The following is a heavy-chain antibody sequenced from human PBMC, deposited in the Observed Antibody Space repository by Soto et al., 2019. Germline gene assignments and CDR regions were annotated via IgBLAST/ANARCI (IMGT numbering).Heavy chain of an antibody. Sequence: QVQLVQSGAEVRKPGASVKVSCKASGYSFTTYGISWVRQAPGQGLEWMGWISPYNGNKRYAQKAQGRVSMTTDTTTGTAYMELRSLRSDDRAVYYCARDEIVVVPATMDYYIMDVWGQGTTVTVSS. J-gene: IGHJ6*02. D-gene: IGHD2-2*01. V-gene: IGHV1-18*01. CDR3: ARDEIVVVPATMDYYIMDV. CDR2: ISPYNGNK. CDR1: GYSFTTYG.